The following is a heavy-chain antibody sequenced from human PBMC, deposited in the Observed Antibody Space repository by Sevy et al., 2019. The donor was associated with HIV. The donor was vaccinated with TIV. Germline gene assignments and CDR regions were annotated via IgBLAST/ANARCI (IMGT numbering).Heavy chain of an antibody. Sequence: LLMQSQTLSLTCAISGDSVSSNNAAWNWIRQSPSRGLEWLGMTFYRSNWYNDYAVSVKGRITINPDTSKNQLSLQLTSVTPEDTAVYYCARDGLTYGGMDVWGQGTTVTVSS. CDR1: GDSVSSNNAA. V-gene: IGHV6-1*01. CDR3: ARDGLTYGGMDV. D-gene: IGHD1-20*01. CDR2: TFYRSNWYN. J-gene: IGHJ6*02.